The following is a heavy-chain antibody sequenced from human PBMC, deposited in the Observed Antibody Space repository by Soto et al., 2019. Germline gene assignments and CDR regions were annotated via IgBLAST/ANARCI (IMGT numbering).Heavy chain of an antibody. CDR2: IYHSGGT. CDR3: ARSPLTYYDFWSGSNTYFDY. D-gene: IGHD3-3*01. V-gene: IGHV4-38-2*01. CDR1: GYSISSGYY. J-gene: IGHJ4*02. Sequence: PSETLSLTCAVSGYSISSGYYWGWIRQPPGKGLEWIGSIYHSGGTYYNPSLKSRVTISVDTSKNQFSLKLSSVTAADTAVYYCARSPLTYYDFWSGSNTYFDYWGQGTLVTVSS.